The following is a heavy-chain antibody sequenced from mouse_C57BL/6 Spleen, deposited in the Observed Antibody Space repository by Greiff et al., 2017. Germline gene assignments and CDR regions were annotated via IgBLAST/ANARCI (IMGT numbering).Heavy chain of an antibody. V-gene: IGHV1-9*01. CDR1: GYTFTGYW. CDR3: ARPNYGSSYGYFDY. Sequence: VQLQESGAELMKPGASVKLSCKATGYTFTGYWIAWVKQRPGHGLEWIGEILPGSGSPNYHETFKGKATFTADTSSNTAYMQLSSLTTEDSAIYYCARPNYGSSYGYFDYWGQGTSLTVSS. J-gene: IGHJ2*02. D-gene: IGHD1-1*01. CDR2: ILPGSGSP.